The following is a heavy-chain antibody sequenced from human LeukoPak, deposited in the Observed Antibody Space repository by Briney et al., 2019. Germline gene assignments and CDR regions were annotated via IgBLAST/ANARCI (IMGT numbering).Heavy chain of an antibody. J-gene: IGHJ6*02. Sequence: QPGGSLRLSCAASGFTFSSYGMHWVRQAPGKGLEWVAVIWYDGSNKYYADSVKGRFTISRDNSKNTLYLQMNSLRAEDTAVYYCARGWGSSSWYSWESYYYYGMDVWGQGTTVTVSS. CDR1: GFTFSSYG. CDR2: IWYDGSNK. V-gene: IGHV3-33*01. CDR3: ARGWGSSSWYSWESYYYYGMDV. D-gene: IGHD6-13*01.